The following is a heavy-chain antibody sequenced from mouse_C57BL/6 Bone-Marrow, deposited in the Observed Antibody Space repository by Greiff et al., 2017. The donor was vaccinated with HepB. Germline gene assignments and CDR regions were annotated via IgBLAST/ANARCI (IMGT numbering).Heavy chain of an antibody. CDR2: INPSSGYT. V-gene: IGHV1-4*01. D-gene: IGHD2-4*01. CDR3: ARRDDYDGFAC. J-gene: IGHJ3*01. CDR1: GYTFTSYT. Sequence: VQLKESGAELARPGASVKMSCKASGYTFTSYTMHWVKQRPGQGLEWIGYINPSSGYTKYNQKFKDKATLTADKSSSTAYMQLSSLTSEDSAVYYCARRDDYDGFACWGQGTLVTVSA.